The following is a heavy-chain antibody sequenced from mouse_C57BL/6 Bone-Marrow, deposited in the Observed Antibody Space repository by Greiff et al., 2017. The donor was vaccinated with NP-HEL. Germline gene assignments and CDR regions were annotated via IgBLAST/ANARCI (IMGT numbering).Heavy chain of an antibody. CDR2: INPSNGGT. CDR3: ARRSITTVGGYYAMDY. V-gene: IGHV1-53*01. Sequence: QVQLQQPGTELVKPGASVKLSCKASGYTFPSYWMHWVKQRPGQGLEWIGNINPSNGGTNYNEKFKSKATLTVDKSSSTAYMQLSSRTSEDSAVYYCARRSITTVGGYYAMDYWGQGTSVTVSS. D-gene: IGHD1-1*01. J-gene: IGHJ4*01. CDR1: GYTFPSYW.